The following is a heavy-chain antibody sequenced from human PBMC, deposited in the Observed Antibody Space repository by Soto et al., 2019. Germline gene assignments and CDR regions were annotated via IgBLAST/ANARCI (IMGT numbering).Heavy chain of an antibody. V-gene: IGHV1-18*01. CDR3: ARISGYDGDNWFDP. CDR2: ISAYNGNT. D-gene: IGHD5-12*01. J-gene: IGHJ5*02. CDR1: GYTFTSHG. Sequence: QVQLVQSGAEVKKPGASVKVSCKSSGYTFTSHGITWVRQAPGQGLEWMGWISAYNGNTNYAQKLQGRVTMTTDTSTSTAYMALRSLRSDDTAVYYCARISGYDGDNWFDPWGQGTLVTVSS.